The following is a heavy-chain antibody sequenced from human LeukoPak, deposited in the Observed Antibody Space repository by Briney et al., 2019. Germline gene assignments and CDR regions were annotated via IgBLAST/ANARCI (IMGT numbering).Heavy chain of an antibody. CDR3: ARSVGAAAGTDAFDI. J-gene: IGHJ3*02. Sequence: ASVKVSCKASGYTFTGYYMHWVRQAPGQGLEWMGWINPNSGGTNYAQKFQGRVTMTRDTSISTAYMELSRLRSDDTAVYYRARSVGAAAGTDAFDIWGQGTMVTVSS. CDR2: INPNSGGT. D-gene: IGHD6-13*01. CDR1: GYTFTGYY. V-gene: IGHV1-2*02.